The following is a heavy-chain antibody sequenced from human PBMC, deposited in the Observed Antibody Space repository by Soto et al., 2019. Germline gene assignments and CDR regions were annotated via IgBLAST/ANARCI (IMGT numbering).Heavy chain of an antibody. Sequence: GLEWMGWISAYNANTNYAQKLQGRVTMTTDTSTSTAYMELSSLRSEDTAVYYCARFELYAAEGLSYYFPGSEFWRKGTTDTVTS. V-gene: IGHV1-18*01. J-gene: IGHJ6*04. CDR3: ARFELYAAEGLSYYFPGSEF. D-gene: IGHD1-26*01. CDR2: ISAYNANT.